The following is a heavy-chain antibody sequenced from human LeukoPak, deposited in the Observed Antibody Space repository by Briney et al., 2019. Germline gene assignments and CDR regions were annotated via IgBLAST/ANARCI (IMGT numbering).Heavy chain of an antibody. CDR2: INRTGSYI. Sequence: TGGSLRLSCAASGFTFSSYSMNWVRQAPGKGLEWVSSINRTGSYIYYAGSLKGRFTISRDNAKNSLYLQMNSLRAEDTAVYYCARNYDLGTYPIDYWGQGTLVTVSS. CDR1: GFTFSSYS. J-gene: IGHJ4*02. D-gene: IGHD3-10*01. V-gene: IGHV3-21*01. CDR3: ARNYDLGTYPIDY.